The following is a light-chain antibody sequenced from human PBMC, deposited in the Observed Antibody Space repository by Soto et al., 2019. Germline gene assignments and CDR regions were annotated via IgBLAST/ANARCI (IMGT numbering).Light chain of an antibody. CDR1: SYNIGSNT. Sequence: QSVLIQPPSASGTPGQRVTISCSGSSYNIGSNTVNWYQQLPGTAPKLLIYSNNQRPSGVPDRFSGSKSGTSASLAISGLQSEDEADYYCAAWDDSLNGVVFGGGTKLTVL. CDR3: AAWDDSLNGVV. V-gene: IGLV1-44*01. CDR2: SNN. J-gene: IGLJ2*01.